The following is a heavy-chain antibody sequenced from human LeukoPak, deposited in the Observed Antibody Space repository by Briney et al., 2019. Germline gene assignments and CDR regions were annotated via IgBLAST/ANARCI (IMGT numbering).Heavy chain of an antibody. CDR2: ISYDGSNK. CDR1: GFTFNSYA. V-gene: IGHV3-30*01. CDR3: ARDPSRYDSSGYYFY. Sequence: GGSLRLSCAASGFTFNSYAIHWVRQAPGKGLEWVAVISYDGSNKYYADSVKGRFTISRDNSKNTVYLQMNSLRAEDTAVYYCARDPSRYDSSGYYFYWGQGTLVTVSS. D-gene: IGHD3-22*01. J-gene: IGHJ4*02.